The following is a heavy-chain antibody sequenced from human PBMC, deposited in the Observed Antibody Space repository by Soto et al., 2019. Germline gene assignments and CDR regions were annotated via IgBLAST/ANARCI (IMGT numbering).Heavy chain of an antibody. J-gene: IGHJ3*02. CDR3: AADRYNWNDAPDAFDI. Sequence: SVKVSCKASGFTFTSSAMQWVRQARGQRLEWIGWIVVGSGNTNYAQKFQERVTITRDMSTSTAYMELSSLRSEDTAVYYCAADRYNWNDAPDAFDIWVQGTMVTVSS. V-gene: IGHV1-58*02. CDR1: GFTFTSSA. CDR2: IVVGSGNT. D-gene: IGHD1-1*01.